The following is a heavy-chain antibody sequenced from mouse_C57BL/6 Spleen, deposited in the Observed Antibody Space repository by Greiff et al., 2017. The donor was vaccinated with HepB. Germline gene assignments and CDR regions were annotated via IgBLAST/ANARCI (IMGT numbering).Heavy chain of an antibody. CDR3: ARQISDYYGSSCVGIDY. CDR2: INPSSGYT. D-gene: IGHD1-1*01. J-gene: IGHJ2*01. CDR1: GYTFTSYW. Sequence: VQLQQSGAELAKPGASVKLSCKASGYTFTSYWMHWVKQRPGQGLEWIGYINPSSGYTKYNQKFKDKATLTADKSSSTAYMQLSSLTYEDSAVYYGARQISDYYGSSCVGIDYWGQGTTLTVSS. V-gene: IGHV1-7*01.